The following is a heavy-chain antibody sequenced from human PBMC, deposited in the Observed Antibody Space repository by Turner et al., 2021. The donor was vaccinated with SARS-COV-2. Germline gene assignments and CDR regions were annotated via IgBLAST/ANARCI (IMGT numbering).Heavy chain of an antibody. J-gene: IGHJ4*02. Sequence: VQLQESSPGLVKPSETLSLTCTVTYGSMTGHYWGWIRQPAGKGLELIGRVGRIITTETTTYNPSLKSRISMSLDTAKNQFALRVSSVTAADTAVYFCARQWGVRFDYWGQGILVTVSS. CDR2: IITTETT. CDR3: ARQWGVRFDY. CDR1: YGSMTGHY. D-gene: IGHD2-8*01. V-gene: IGHV4-4*07.